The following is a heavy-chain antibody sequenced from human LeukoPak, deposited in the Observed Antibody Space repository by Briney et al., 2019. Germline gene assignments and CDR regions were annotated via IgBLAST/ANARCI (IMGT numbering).Heavy chain of an antibody. Sequence: GGSLRLSRAASRFTFNSYAMSWVRQAPGKGLEWVSVIGGSNGITFYAGSVKGRFTISRDNSKDTLYLQMNSLRAEDTAVYYCARNENSGWGYFDYWGQGTLVTVSS. D-gene: IGHD5-12*01. CDR1: RFTFNSYA. CDR2: IGGSNGIT. J-gene: IGHJ4*02. CDR3: ARNENSGWGYFDY. V-gene: IGHV3-23*01.